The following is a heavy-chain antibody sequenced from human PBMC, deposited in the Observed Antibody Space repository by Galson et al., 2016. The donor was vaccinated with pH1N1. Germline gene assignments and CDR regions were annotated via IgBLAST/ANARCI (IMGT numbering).Heavy chain of an antibody. J-gene: IGHJ4*02. CDR1: GFTFSSYW. D-gene: IGHD7-27*01. CDR3: ARERGNWGLDN. Sequence: SLRLSCAASGFTFSSYWMSRVRQAPGKGLEWVAVISYDGRKKFHGDSVKGRFTISRDNSKNTLYLQMNSLRDEDTSIYYCARERGNWGLDNWGQGTLVTVSS. V-gene: IGHV3-30*03. CDR2: ISYDGRKK.